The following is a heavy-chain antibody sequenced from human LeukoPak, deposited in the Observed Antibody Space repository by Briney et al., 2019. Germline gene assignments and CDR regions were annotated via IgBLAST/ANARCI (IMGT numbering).Heavy chain of an antibody. Sequence: PSETLSLTCTVSDGSISSNSYYWGWIRQPQGKGLEWIVSISYSGRTYYNPSLESRVTISVNASKNQFSLELNSVTAADTAVYYCARDQQYHRPAGWFDPWGQGTLVTVSS. CDR3: ARDQQYHRPAGWFDP. V-gene: IGHV4-39*01. D-gene: IGHD1-14*01. J-gene: IGHJ5*02. CDR1: DGSISSNSYY. CDR2: ISYSGRT.